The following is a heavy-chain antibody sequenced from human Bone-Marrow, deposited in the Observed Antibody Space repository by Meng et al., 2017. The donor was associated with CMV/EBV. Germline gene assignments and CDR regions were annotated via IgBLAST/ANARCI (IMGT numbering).Heavy chain of an antibody. CDR2: IYPGDSDT. V-gene: IGHV5-51*01. J-gene: IGHJ3*02. CDR3: ARRVKKLLWFGEPPARDAFDI. D-gene: IGHD3-10*01. CDR1: GYSFTSYW. Sequence: GESLKISCKGSGYSFTSYWIGWVRQMPGKGLEWMGIIYPGDSDTRYSPSFQGQVTISAGKSISTAYLQWSSLKASDTAMYYCARRVKKLLWFGEPPARDAFDIWGQGTMVTVSS.